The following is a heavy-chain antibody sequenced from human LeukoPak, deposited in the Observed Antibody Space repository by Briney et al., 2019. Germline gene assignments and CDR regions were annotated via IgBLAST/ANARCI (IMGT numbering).Heavy chain of an antibody. Sequence: GSLRLSCAASGFTFSSYVMHWVRQAPGKGLEWVAIISYDGSNEYYADSVKGRFTISRDNSKNTLYLQMNSLRAADTAVYYCARDEGYSSPIDYWGQGTLVTVSS. CDR2: ISYDGSNE. D-gene: IGHD6-13*01. J-gene: IGHJ4*02. CDR3: ARDEGYSSPIDY. CDR1: GFTFSSYV. V-gene: IGHV3-30*04.